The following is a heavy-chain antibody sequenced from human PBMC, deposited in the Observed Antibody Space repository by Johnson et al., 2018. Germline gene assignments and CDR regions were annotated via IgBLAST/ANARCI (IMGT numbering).Heavy chain of an antibody. CDR3: ATEVDTVANRDY. V-gene: IGHV3-15*07. J-gene: IGHJ4*02. CDR1: GFTFSNAW. CDR2: IASNTAGGTT. Sequence: VQLLESGGGLVKPGGSLRLSCAASGFTFSNAWMNWVRQDPGKGLEWVGRIASNTAGGTTHYAAPMKGRFTISRAEPRNMLYLQMNSLKSEDKALYYCATEVDTVANRDYWGQGTLVTGSS. D-gene: IGHD4/OR15-4a*01.